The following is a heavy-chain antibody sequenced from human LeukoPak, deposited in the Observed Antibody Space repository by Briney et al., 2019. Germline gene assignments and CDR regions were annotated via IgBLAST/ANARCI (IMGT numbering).Heavy chain of an antibody. CDR2: VTRNGDRT. Sequence: PGGSLRLSCADSGFTFSRYDMHWVRQAPGKGLEYVSGVTRNGDRTFYAKSVKGRFTVSRDNSKNTLYLQMGSLRPEDMAVYYCAGGSGTYSPDYWGQGTLVTVSS. V-gene: IGHV3-64*01. D-gene: IGHD3-10*01. CDR3: AGGSGTYSPDY. CDR1: GFTFSRYD. J-gene: IGHJ4*02.